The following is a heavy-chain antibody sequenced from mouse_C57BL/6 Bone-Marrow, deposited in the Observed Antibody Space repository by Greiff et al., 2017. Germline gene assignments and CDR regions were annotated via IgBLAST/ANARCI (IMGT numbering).Heavy chain of an antibody. CDR1: GYDFSGDW. Sequence: VQLQQSGAELVKPGASVKISCKASGYDFSGDWMNWVKQRPGKGLEWIGRIYPGDGDTNYNGKFKGKATLTADTSSNTAYLQLSSLTSEDAAVYFCATTTTMEDDYYLAIDYRGQEAAVTDS. CDR3: ATTTTMEDDYYLAIDY. D-gene: IGHD1-2*01. CDR2: IYPGDGDT. J-gene: IGHJ4*01. V-gene: IGHV1-80*01.